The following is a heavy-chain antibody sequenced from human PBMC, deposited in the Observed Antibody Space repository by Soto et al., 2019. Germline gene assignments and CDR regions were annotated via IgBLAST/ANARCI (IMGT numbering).Heavy chain of an antibody. CDR2: ISAYNGNT. Sequence: QVQLVQSGAEVKKPGASVKVSCKASGYTFTSYGISWVRQAPGQGLEWMGWISAYNGNTNYAQKLQGRVTMTTDTTTSTAYMELRSLRSDDTAVYYCAIDAYSYDSSGYYGAWGQGTLVTVSS. D-gene: IGHD3-22*01. J-gene: IGHJ5*02. CDR3: AIDAYSYDSSGYYGA. CDR1: GYTFTSYG. V-gene: IGHV1-18*01.